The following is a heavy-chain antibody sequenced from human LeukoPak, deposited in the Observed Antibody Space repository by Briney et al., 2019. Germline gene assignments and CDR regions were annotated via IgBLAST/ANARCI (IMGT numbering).Heavy chain of an antibody. Sequence: GGSLRLSCAASGFTFSSYGMHWVRQAPGKGLEWVAFIRYDGSNKYYADSVKGRFTISRDNSKNTLYLQMNSLRAEDTAVYYCASEKWLNTWELLTFDYWGQGTLVTVSS. D-gene: IGHD1-26*01. CDR1: GFTFSSYG. CDR2: IRYDGSNK. J-gene: IGHJ4*02. CDR3: ASEKWLNTWELLTFDY. V-gene: IGHV3-30*02.